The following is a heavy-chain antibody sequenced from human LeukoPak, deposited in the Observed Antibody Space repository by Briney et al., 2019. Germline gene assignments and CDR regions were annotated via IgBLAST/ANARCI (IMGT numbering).Heavy chain of an antibody. CDR3: ASTRKDRYYYYMDV. CDR1: GGSISSYY. CDR2: IYTSGST. Sequence: SETLSLTCTVSGGSISSYYWSWIRQPPGKGLEWIGYIYTSGSTNYNPSLKSRVTMSVDTSKNQFSLKLSSVTAADTAVYYCASTRKDRYYYYMDVWGKGTTVTVSS. D-gene: IGHD2-15*01. V-gene: IGHV4-4*08. J-gene: IGHJ6*03.